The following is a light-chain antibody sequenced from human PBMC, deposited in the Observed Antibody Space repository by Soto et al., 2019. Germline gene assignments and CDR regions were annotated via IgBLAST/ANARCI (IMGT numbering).Light chain of an antibody. CDR2: DNN. Sequence: QSVLTQPPSVSAAPGQKVTISCSGSSSNIGNNYVSWYQQLPGTAPKLLIYDNNKRPSGIPDRFSGSKSGTSATLGITGLQTGDEADYYCGTWDSSLSAGGFXTGTKVTVL. V-gene: IGLV1-51*01. CDR3: GTWDSSLSAGG. J-gene: IGLJ1*01. CDR1: SSNIGNNY.